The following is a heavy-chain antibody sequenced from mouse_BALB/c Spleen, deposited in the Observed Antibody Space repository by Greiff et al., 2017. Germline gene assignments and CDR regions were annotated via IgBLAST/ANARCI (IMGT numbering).Heavy chain of an antibody. V-gene: IGHV3-5*02. CDR3: AREGGIYDGFAY. CDR1: GISITTGNYR. CDR2: IYYSGTI. J-gene: IGHJ3*01. D-gene: IGHD2-3*01. Sequence: EVMLVESGPGLVKPSQTVSLTCTVTGISITTGNYRWSWIRQFPGNKLEWIGYIYYSGTITYNPSLTSRTTITRDTSKNQFFLEMNSLTAEDTATYYCAREGGIYDGFAYWGQGTLVTVSA.